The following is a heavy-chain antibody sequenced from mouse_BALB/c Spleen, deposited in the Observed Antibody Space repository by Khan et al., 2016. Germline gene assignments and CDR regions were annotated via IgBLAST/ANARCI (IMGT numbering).Heavy chain of an antibody. V-gene: IGHV9-3*02. J-gene: IGHJ2*01. CDR3: AKMTGVPWDY. CDR2: INTNTGEP. Sequence: QIQLVQSGPELKKPGETVKISCKASGYTFTNYGMNWVKQAPGKGLKWMGWINTNTGEPTYAEEFKGRFAFSLDTSASTAYLQINNFKNEDTATYFCAKMTGVPWDYWGQGTTLTVSS. CDR1: GYTFTNYG. D-gene: IGHD4-1*01.